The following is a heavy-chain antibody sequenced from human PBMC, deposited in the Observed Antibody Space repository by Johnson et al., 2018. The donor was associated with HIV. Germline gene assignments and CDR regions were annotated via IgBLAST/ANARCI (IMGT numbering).Heavy chain of an antibody. J-gene: IGHJ3*02. CDR1: GFTFSSYA. V-gene: IGHV3-30*04. D-gene: IGHD5-18*01. Sequence: VQLVESGGGVVQPGRSLRLSCAASGFTFSSYAMHWVRQAPGKGLEWVAVISYDGSNKYYADSVKGRFTISRDNSKNTLYLQMNSLRAEDTAVYYCAREGDSYGYDAFDIWGQGTMVTVSS. CDR2: ISYDGSNK. CDR3: AREGDSYGYDAFDI.